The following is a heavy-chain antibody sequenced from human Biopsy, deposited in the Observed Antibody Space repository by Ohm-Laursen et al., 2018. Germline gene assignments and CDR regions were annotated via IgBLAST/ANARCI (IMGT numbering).Heavy chain of an antibody. V-gene: IGHV4-31*01. CDR3: ASVVLGPTNDAFDL. CDR2: IFNSANT. CDR1: GGSISSGGSY. Sequence: SQTLSLTCTVSGGSISSGGSYWSWIRQRPGKGLEWIGYIFNSANTYYNPSLKNLITISGDTSKSQFSLKLNSVTAADTAMYYCASVVLGPTNDAFDLWGQGTMVVVSS. D-gene: IGHD3-22*01. J-gene: IGHJ3*01.